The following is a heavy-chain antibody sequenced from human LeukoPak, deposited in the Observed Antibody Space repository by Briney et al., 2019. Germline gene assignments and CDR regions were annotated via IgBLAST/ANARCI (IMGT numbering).Heavy chain of an antibody. CDR2: TYYRSKWYN. D-gene: IGHD3-9*01. CDR3: ARAPYLTGNNWFDP. CDR1: GDSFSSNSAA. J-gene: IGHJ5*02. V-gene: IGHV6-1*01. Sequence: SQTLSLTCAISGDSFSSNSAAWNWIRQSPSRGLEWLGRTYYRSKWYNDYAVSVKSRITINPDTSKNQFSLQLNSVTPEDTAVYYCARAPYLTGNNWFDPWGQGTLVTVSS.